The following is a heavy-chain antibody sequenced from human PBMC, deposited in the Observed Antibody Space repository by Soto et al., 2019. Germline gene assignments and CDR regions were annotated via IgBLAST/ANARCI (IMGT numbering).Heavy chain of an antibody. J-gene: IGHJ4*02. CDR1: RFTLSIYA. V-gene: IGHV3-23*01. CDR3: AKVVGLDLQRAFYFDY. CDR2: MSGSGDST. Sequence: EVQLLESGGRLVQPGGSLRLSCAASRFTLSIYAMSWVRQAPGKGLEWVSGMSGSGDSTYYADSVKGRFTISRDNSKNTLFLKMNSLRADDPAVYYCAKVVGLDLQRAFYFDYWGQGTLVTVSS. D-gene: IGHD1-7*01.